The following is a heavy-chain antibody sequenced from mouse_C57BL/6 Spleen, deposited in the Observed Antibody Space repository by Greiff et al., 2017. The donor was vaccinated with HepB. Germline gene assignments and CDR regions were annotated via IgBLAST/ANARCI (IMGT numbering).Heavy chain of an antibody. V-gene: IGHV1-5*01. Sequence: VQLQQSGPVLARPGASVKMSCKTSGYTFTSYWMHWVKQRPGQGLEWIGAIYPGNSDTSYNQKFKGKAKLTAVTYASTAYMELSSLTNEDSAVYDCTRKDYSNLSYFDYWGQGTTLTVSA. J-gene: IGHJ2*01. CDR1: GYTFTSYW. D-gene: IGHD2-5*01. CDR2: IYPGNSDT. CDR3: TRKDYSNLSYFDY.